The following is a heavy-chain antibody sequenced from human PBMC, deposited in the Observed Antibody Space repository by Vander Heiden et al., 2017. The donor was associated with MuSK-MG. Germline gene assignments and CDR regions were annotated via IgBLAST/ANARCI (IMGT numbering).Heavy chain of an antibody. CDR2: IIPILGIA. D-gene: IGHD3-22*01. Sequence: HVQLVQSGAEVKKHGSSVKVSCQASGGTFSSSAISWVRQAPGQGLEWMGGIIPILGIANDAQKCQGRVTITADKSTSTAYMELSSLRSEDTAVYYCARVNYYDSSGYYSPFDYWGQGTLVTVSS. J-gene: IGHJ4*02. V-gene: IGHV1-69*10. CDR1: GGTFSSSA. CDR3: ARVNYYDSSGYYSPFDY.